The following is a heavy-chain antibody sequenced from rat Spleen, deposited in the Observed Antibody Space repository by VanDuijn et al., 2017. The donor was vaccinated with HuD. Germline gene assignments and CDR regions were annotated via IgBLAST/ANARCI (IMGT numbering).Heavy chain of an antibody. D-gene: IGHD1-11*01. CDR1: GFTFSDYN. J-gene: IGHJ2*01. CDR2: ISYDGSST. V-gene: IGHV5-7*01. Sequence: EVQLVESGGGVVQPGRSLKFSCVASGFTFSDYNMAWVSQATNKGLEWVATISYDGSSTYYRDSVKGRFTISRDNAKSTLYLQMNSLRSEDTATYYCSRHEATEGIVSSDYFDYWGQGVMVTVSS. CDR3: SRHEATEGIVSSDYFDY.